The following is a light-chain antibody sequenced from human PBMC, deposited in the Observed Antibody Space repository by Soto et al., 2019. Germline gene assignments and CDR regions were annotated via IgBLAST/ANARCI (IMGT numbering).Light chain of an antibody. CDR3: TSYAGSSTLV. CDR2: EVS. J-gene: IGLJ1*01. CDR1: SSDVGGYKY. V-gene: IGLV2-14*01. Sequence: QSVLTQPASVSGSPGQSVTISCTGTSSDVGGYKYVSWYQQHPGKVPKLMIFEVSNRPSGVSHRFSCSKSANAASLTISGLLAEDEAIYYCTSYAGSSTLVFGTGTKVTVL.